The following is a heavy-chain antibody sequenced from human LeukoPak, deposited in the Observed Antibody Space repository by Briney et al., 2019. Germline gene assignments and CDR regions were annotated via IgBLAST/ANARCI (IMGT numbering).Heavy chain of an antibody. V-gene: IGHV4-39*01. J-gene: IGHJ5*02. CDR3: ARHRGYCRGSNCYFSWFDP. D-gene: IGHD2-15*01. CDR2: IYYSGST. CDR1: SGSISSASYY. Sequence: KSSETLSLTCTVSSGSISSASYYWGWIRQPPGKGLEWIGTIYYSGSTYYNPSLRSRVTISVDTSKNQFSLKLTSVTAADTAAYYCARHRGYCRGSNCYFSWFDPWGQGTLATVSS.